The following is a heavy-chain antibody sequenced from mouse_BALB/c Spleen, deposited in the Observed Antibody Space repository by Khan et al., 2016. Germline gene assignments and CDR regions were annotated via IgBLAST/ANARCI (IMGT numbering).Heavy chain of an antibody. CDR1: GYTFTNYG. V-gene: IGHV9-3-1*01. Sequence: QVQLQQPGPELKKPGETVKISCKASGYTFTNYGMNWVKQAPGKGLKWMGWINTYTGEPTYADDFKGRFAFSLETSASTAYLQINNLKNEDTATYFCARDFGSSYGWFAYWGQGTLVTVSA. J-gene: IGHJ3*01. CDR2: INTYTGEP. CDR3: ARDFGSSYGWFAY. D-gene: IGHD1-1*01.